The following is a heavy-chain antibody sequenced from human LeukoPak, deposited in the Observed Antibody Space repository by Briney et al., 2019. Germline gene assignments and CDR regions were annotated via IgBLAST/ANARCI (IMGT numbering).Heavy chain of an antibody. CDR1: GFTFSSHW. CDR3: ARGGQYYYDSSGYPDFDY. Sequence: PGGSLRLFCGVSGFTFSSHWMHWVRQYPGEGLLWVSRINSDGGTTTYADSVKGRFTISRDNAENTLYLQMNSLRGEDTAVYYCARGGQYYYDSSGYPDFDYWGQGTLVTVSS. J-gene: IGHJ4*02. V-gene: IGHV3-74*03. CDR2: INSDGGTT. D-gene: IGHD3-22*01.